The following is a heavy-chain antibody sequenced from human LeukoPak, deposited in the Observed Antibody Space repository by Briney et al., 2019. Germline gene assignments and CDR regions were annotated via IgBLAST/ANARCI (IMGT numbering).Heavy chain of an antibody. CDR3: AREGLDLWSGYLQD. CDR1: GGSISGYY. D-gene: IGHD3-3*01. CDR2: INAKGDI. Sequence: SETLSCTGNVSGGSISGYYWAWVRQAPGIELEWIVRINAKGDINYKHSLKSRTTTSVASTNTQYTLKMTSLTAPVTAVYYCAREGLDLWSGYLQDWGRGTLVTVSS. V-gene: IGHV4-4*07. J-gene: IGHJ4*02.